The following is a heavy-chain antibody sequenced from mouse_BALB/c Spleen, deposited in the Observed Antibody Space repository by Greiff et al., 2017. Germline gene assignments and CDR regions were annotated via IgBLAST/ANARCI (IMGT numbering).Heavy chain of an antibody. CDR2: ISSGSSTI. Sequence: EVKLVESGGGLVQPGGSRKLSCAASGFTFSSFGMHWVRQAPEKGLEWVAYISSGSSTIYYADTVKGQFTISRDKPKNTLFLQMTSLTSEDSAMYYGARDGAFAYWGQGTLVTVAA. J-gene: IGHJ3*01. D-gene: IGHD1-2*01. V-gene: IGHV5-17*02. CDR1: GFTFSSFG. CDR3: ARDGAFAY.